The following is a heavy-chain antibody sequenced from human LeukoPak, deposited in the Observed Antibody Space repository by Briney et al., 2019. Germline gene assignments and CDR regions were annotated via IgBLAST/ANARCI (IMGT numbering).Heavy chain of an antibody. CDR1: GFTFSSYW. D-gene: IGHD2-21*02. CDR3: AKLVVVTATYWYFDL. J-gene: IGHJ2*01. V-gene: IGHV3-7*03. CDR2: IKQHGSEK. Sequence: GGSLRLSCAASGFTFSSYWMSWVRQALGRGLEWVANIKQHGSEKYYLDSVEGRFTISRDNAKNTLYLQMNSLRAEDTAVYYCAKLVVVTATYWYFDLWGRGTLVSVSS.